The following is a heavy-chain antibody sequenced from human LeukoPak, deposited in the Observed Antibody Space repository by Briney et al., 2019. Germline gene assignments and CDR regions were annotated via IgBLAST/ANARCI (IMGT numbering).Heavy chain of an antibody. V-gene: IGHV3-66*02. CDR3: ANAPLTTVTTSDY. CDR1: GLTVSSNY. Sequence: EGSLRLSCAASGLTVSSNYMSWVRQAPGKGLEWVSVIYSGGRTYYADSVKGRFTISRDNSKNMVYLQMNSLRTEDTAVYYCANAPLTTVTTSDYWGQGTLVTVSS. D-gene: IGHD4-17*01. CDR2: IYSGGRT. J-gene: IGHJ4*02.